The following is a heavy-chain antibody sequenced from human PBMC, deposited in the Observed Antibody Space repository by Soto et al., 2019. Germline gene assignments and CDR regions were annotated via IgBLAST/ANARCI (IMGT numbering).Heavy chain of an antibody. CDR1: GFTFSDFA. Sequence: GGSVRLSCAASGFTFSDFAMNWVRQTPGKRLEWVSIITTTGDTSYYADSVKGLFTISRDNSKNTLYLQMNSLRAEDTAVYYCAKDHRHWGQGTLVTVSS. V-gene: IGHV3-23*01. CDR2: ITTTGDTS. J-gene: IGHJ4*02. CDR3: AKDHRH.